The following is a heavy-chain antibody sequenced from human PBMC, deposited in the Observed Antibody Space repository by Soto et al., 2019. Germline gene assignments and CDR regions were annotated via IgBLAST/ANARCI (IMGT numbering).Heavy chain of an antibody. D-gene: IGHD2-21*01. CDR1: GFTFTSSA. Sequence: SVKVSCKASGFTFTSSAVQWVRQARGQRLEWIGWIVVGSGNTNYAQKFQERVTITRDMSTSTAYMELSSLRSEDTAVYYCAEGALGIPLWFQHWGQGTLVTVSS. J-gene: IGHJ1*01. CDR2: IVVGSGNT. V-gene: IGHV1-58*01. CDR3: AEGALGIPLWFQH.